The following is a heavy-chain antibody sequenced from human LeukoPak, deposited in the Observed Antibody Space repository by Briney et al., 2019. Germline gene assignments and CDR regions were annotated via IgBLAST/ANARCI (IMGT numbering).Heavy chain of an antibody. D-gene: IGHD3-9*01. Sequence: SGTLSLTCAVSGGSISSSNWWSWVRQPPGKGLEWIGEIYHSGSTNYNPSLKSRVTISVDKSKNQSSLKLSSVTAADTAVYYCARETRYPGYYYGMDVWGQGTTVTVSS. CDR1: GGSISSSNW. V-gene: IGHV4-4*02. CDR3: ARETRYPGYYYGMDV. CDR2: IYHSGST. J-gene: IGHJ6*02.